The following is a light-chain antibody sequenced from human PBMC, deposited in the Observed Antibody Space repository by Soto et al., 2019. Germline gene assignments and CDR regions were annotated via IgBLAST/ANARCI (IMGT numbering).Light chain of an antibody. J-gene: IGKJ2*01. V-gene: IGKV4-1*01. CDR2: WAS. CDR3: QQYYSTPYT. Sequence: DIVMTQSPDSLAVSLGERSTINCKSSQSVLYSSNNKNYLAWYQQKPGQPTKLLIYWASTRESGVPDRFSGSGSGTDVPLTLSSLQAEDVAVYYCQQYYSTPYTFGQGTKLEIK. CDR1: QSVLYSSNNKNY.